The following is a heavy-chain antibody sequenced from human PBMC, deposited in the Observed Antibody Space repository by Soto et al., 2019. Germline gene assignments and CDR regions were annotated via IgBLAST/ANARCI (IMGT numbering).Heavy chain of an antibody. D-gene: IGHD3-22*01. CDR1: GFTFSSYG. Sequence: VQLVESGGGVVQPGRSLRLSCAASGFTFSSYGMHWVRQAPGKGLEWVAVISYDGSNKYYADSVKGRFTISRDNSKNTLYLQMNSLRAEDTAVYYCATRTYDYYDSSGYYNFDYWGQGTLVTVSS. J-gene: IGHJ4*02. CDR2: ISYDGSNK. V-gene: IGHV3-30*03. CDR3: ATRTYDYYDSSGYYNFDY.